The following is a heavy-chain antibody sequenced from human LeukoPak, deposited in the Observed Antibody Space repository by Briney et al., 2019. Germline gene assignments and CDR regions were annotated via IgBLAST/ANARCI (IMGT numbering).Heavy chain of an antibody. J-gene: IGHJ4*02. V-gene: IGHV4-59*01. CDR1: GGSISSYY. CDR2: IYYSGST. Sequence: SETLSLTCTVSGGSISSYYRSWIRQPPGKGLEWIGYIYYSGSTNYNPSLRSRVTISVDTSKNQFSLKLSSVTAADTAVYYCARDLTWDVAGNYWGQGTLVTVSS. D-gene: IGHD1-26*01. CDR3: ARDLTWDVAGNY.